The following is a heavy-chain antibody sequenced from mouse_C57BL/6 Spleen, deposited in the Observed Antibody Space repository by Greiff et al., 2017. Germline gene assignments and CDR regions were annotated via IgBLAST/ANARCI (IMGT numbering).Heavy chain of an antibody. CDR3: ARHEEDYWYFDV. Sequence: EVMLVESGGDLVKPGGSLKLSCAASGFTFSSYGMSWVRQTPDKRLEWVATISSGGSYTYYPDSVKGRFTISRDNAKNTLYLQMSSLKSEDTAMYYCARHEEDYWYFDVWGTGTTVTVSS. J-gene: IGHJ1*03. CDR1: GFTFSSYG. CDR2: ISSGGSYT. V-gene: IGHV5-6*01.